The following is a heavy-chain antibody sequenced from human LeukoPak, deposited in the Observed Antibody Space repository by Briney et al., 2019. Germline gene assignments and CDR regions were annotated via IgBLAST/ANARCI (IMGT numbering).Heavy chain of an antibody. J-gene: IGHJ6*03. Sequence: PGGSLRLSCAASGFTFSSYSMNWVRQAPGKGLEWVSSISSSSSYIYYPDSVKGRFTISRDNAKNSLYLQMNSLRAEDTAVYYCARAGSSGLYYYYYMDVWGKGTTVTVSS. V-gene: IGHV3-21*01. CDR1: GFTFSSYS. CDR2: ISSSSSYI. CDR3: ARAGSSGLYYYYYMDV. D-gene: IGHD3-22*01.